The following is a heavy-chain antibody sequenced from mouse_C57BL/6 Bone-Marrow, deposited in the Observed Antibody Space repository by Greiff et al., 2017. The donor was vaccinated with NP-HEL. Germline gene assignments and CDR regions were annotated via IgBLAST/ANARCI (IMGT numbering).Heavy chain of an antibody. D-gene: IGHD1-1*01. J-gene: IGHJ1*03. CDR2: IRSKSNNYAT. V-gene: IGHV10-1*01. CDR1: GFSFNTYA. Sequence: EVKVEESGGGLVQPKGSLKLSCAASGFSFNTYAMNWVRQAPGKGLEWVARIRSKSNNYATYYADSVKDRFTISRDDSESMLYLQMNNLKTEDTAMYYCVRHATVVAEDFDVWGTGTTVTVSS. CDR3: VRHATVVAEDFDV.